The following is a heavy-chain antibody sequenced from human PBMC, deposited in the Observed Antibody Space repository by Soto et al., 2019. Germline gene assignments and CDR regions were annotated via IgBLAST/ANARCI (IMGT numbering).Heavy chain of an antibody. V-gene: IGHV4-39*01. J-gene: IGHJ4*01. CDR2: IYYSGST. Sequence: SETLSLTCTVSGGSISSSSYYWGWIGQPPGKGLEWIGSIYYSGSTYYNPSLKSRVTISVDTSKNQFSLKLSSVTAADTAVYYCASRSSSHDYGDYHLDYWGXGTLVTVS. CDR1: GGSISSSSYY. D-gene: IGHD4-17*01. CDR3: ASRSSSHDYGDYHLDY.